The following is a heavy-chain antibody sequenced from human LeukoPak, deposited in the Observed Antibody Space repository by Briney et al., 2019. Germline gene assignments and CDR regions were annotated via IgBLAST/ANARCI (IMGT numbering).Heavy chain of an antibody. CDR1: GFTFDDYA. J-gene: IGHJ4*02. CDR2: ISWNSGSI. CDR3: AKDTSAQGAVAEGPDY. V-gene: IGHV3-9*01. D-gene: IGHD6-19*01. Sequence: GGSLRLSCAASGFTFDDYAMHWVRQAPGKGLEWVSGISWNSGSIGYADSVKGRFTISRDNAKNSLYLQMNSLRAEDTALYYCAKDTSAQGAVAEGPDYWGQGTLVTVSS.